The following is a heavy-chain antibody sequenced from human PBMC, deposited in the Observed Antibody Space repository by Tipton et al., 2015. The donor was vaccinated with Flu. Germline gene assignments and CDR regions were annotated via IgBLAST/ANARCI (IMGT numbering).Heavy chain of an antibody. Sequence: TLSLTCTVSGGSISSGGYYWSWIRQYPGKGLEWIGYIYYTGNTHYNPSLKSRVTISVDTSKNQFSLKLSSVTGADTAVYYCARRDYSNYVSEPKNWFDPWGQETLVTVSS. CDR3: ARRDYSNYVSEPKNWFDP. CDR2: IYYTGNT. V-gene: IGHV4-31*03. J-gene: IGHJ5*02. D-gene: IGHD4-11*01. CDR1: GGSISSGGYY.